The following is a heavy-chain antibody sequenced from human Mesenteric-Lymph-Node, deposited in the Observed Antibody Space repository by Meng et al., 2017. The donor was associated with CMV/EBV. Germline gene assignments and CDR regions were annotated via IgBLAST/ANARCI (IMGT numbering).Heavy chain of an antibody. Sequence: GGSLRLSCAASGFPFSDYEMNWVRQAPGKGLEWISYITSSARVIYYADSVKGRFTISRDNAKNSLFLQMNSLRAEDTAVYYCAKDRVVGATTTVLVLDPWGQGTLVTVSS. CDR2: ITSSARVI. V-gene: IGHV3-48*03. CDR3: AKDRVVGATTTVLVLDP. J-gene: IGHJ5*02. D-gene: IGHD1-26*01. CDR1: GFPFSDYE.